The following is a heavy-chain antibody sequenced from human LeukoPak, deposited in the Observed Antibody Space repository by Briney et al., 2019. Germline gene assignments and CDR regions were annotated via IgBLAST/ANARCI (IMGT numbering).Heavy chain of an antibody. D-gene: IGHD2-21*01. Sequence: PSETLSLTCGVSGSSISSGYFWGWIRQPAGKGLEWIGRMYTSGSTNYNPSLKSRVTMSLDTSKNQFSLKLSSVTAADTAVYYCARDKFRYFDYWGQGTLVTVSS. V-gene: IGHV4-4*07. CDR2: MYTSGST. CDR3: ARDKFRYFDY. J-gene: IGHJ4*02. CDR1: GSSISSGYF.